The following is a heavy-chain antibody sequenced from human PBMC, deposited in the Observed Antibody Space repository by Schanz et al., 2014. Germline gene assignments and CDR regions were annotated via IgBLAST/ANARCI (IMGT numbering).Heavy chain of an antibody. D-gene: IGHD3-10*01. CDR2: ISWNSGTI. V-gene: IGHV3-23*01. Sequence: DVPLLESGGGLVQPGGSLRLSCAASGFTFTNYAMSWVRQAPGRGLEWVSVISWNSGTIGYADSVKGRFTISRDNSRDTVYLQMNSLRADDTAMYYCARWFLIRGVILDSWGQGTLVTVSS. CDR3: ARWFLIRGVILDS. J-gene: IGHJ4*02. CDR1: GFTFTNYA.